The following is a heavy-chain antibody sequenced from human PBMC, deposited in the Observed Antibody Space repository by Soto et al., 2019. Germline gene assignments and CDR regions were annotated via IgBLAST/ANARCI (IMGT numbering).Heavy chain of an antibody. CDR3: AIPLTTWYLDGFDI. Sequence: ASVKVSCKASGYTFTSYTIHWVRQAPGQRLEWMGWIDAGNGNTKYSQKFQGRVTITRDTSASTAYMDLSSLRSEDTAVYYCAIPLTTWYLDGFDIWGQGTMVTVAS. V-gene: IGHV1-3*01. J-gene: IGHJ3*02. CDR1: GYTFTSYT. D-gene: IGHD6-13*01. CDR2: IDAGNGNT.